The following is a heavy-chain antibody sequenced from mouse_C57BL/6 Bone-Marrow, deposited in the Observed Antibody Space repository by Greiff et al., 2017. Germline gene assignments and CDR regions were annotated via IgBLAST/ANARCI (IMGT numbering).Heavy chain of an antibody. CDR1: GFTFSSYG. J-gene: IGHJ1*03. V-gene: IGHV5-6*01. Sequence: EVKLVESGGDLVKPGGSLKLSCAASGFTFSSYGMSWVRQTPDKRLEWVATISSGGSYTYYPDSVKGRFTISRDNAKNTLYLQMSSLKSEDTAMYYCARPYYDGSSLWYFDVWGKGTTVTVSS. CDR2: ISSGGSYT. CDR3: ARPYYDGSSLWYFDV. D-gene: IGHD1-1*01.